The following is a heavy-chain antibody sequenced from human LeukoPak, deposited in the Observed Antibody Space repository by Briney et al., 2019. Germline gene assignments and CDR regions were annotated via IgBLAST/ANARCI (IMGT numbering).Heavy chain of an antibody. CDR3: ARGRRCDY. V-gene: IGHV4-34*01. CDR1: GGSFSGYY. CDR2: INHSGST. D-gene: IGHD4-17*01. Sequence: SETLSLTCAVYGGSFSGYYWNWIRQPPGEGLEWIGEINHSGSTNYNPSLKSRVTISVDTSKNRFSLKLSSVTAADTAVYYCARGRRCDYWGQGTLVTVSS. J-gene: IGHJ4*02.